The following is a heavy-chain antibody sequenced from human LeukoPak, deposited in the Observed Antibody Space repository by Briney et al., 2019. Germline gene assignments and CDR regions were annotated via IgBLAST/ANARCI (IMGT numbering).Heavy chain of an antibody. D-gene: IGHD1-26*01. CDR2: IYPSGST. CDR3: ARDRGIVGATSAIRFDY. J-gene: IGHJ4*02. Sequence: SETLSLTCTVSGASISVYYWTWIRQPAGKGLEWIGRIYPSGSTNYNPSLKSRVTMSVDTSRNQFSLNLSSVTAADTAVYYCARDRGIVGATSAIRFDYWGQGALVTVSS. CDR1: GASISVYY. V-gene: IGHV4-4*07.